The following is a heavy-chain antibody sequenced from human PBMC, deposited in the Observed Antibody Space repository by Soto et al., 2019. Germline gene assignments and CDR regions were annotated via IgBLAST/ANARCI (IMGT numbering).Heavy chain of an antibody. V-gene: IGHV3-21*01. Sequence: EVQLVESGGGLVKPGGSLRLSCAASGFTFSSYSMNWVRQAPGKGLEWVSSISSSSSYIYYADSVKGRFTSSRDNANDSLYLPITSLRAEHRAVYYCARDQPGYSYGYGLGYWCQGTMVSVSS. CDR2: ISSSSSYI. J-gene: IGHJ4*02. CDR1: GFTFSSYS. CDR3: ARDQPGYSYGYGLGY. D-gene: IGHD5-18*01.